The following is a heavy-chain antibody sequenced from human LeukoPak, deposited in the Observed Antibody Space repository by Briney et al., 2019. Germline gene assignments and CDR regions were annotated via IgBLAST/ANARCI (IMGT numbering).Heavy chain of an antibody. D-gene: IGHD3-22*01. Sequence: PSETLSLTCTVSGGSISSGDYYWSWIRQPQGRGLEGIVSIYYSGSTYYNPSLKSPVTISVDQYQKHVYSGVSSVTAADTAVYYCARVFYYDSSGTHGGFDYWGEGTLVTV. CDR2: IYYSGST. CDR3: ARVFYYDSSGTHGGFDY. J-gene: IGHJ4*02. V-gene: IGHV4-30-4*01. CDR1: GGSISSGDYY.